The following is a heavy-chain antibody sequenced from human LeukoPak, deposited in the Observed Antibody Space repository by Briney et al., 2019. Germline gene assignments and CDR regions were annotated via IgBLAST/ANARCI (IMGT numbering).Heavy chain of an antibody. CDR2: IYTSGST. V-gene: IGHV4-4*07. J-gene: IGHJ4*02. D-gene: IGHD3-10*01. CDR3: ANWYYYGSGNSPRRGPPFDY. CDR1: GGSISGYY. Sequence: SETLSLTCTVSGGSISGYYWSWIRQPAGKRLEWIGRIYTSGSTNYNPSLKSRVTMSVDTSKNQLSLKLSSVIAADTAVYYCANWYYYGSGNSPRRGPPFDYWGQGTLVTVSS.